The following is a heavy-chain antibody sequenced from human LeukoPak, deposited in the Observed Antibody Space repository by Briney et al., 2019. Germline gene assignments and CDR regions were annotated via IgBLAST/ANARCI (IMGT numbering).Heavy chain of an antibody. CDR3: ARNRYGYVDH. J-gene: IGHJ5*02. Sequence: SGGSLRLSCAASGFTFSSYAMSWVRQAPGKGLEWVSAISGSGGSTYYADSVKGRFTISRDNSKNTLYLQMNSLRAEDTAVYYCARNRYGYVDHWGQGTLVTVSS. V-gene: IGHV3-23*01. CDR1: GFTFSSYA. CDR2: ISGSGGST. D-gene: IGHD5-18*01.